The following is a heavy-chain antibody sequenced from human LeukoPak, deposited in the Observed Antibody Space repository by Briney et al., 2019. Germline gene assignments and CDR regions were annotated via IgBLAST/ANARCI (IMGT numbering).Heavy chain of an antibody. V-gene: IGHV3-73*01. J-gene: IGHJ6*03. Sequence: GGSLRLSCAASGFTFSGSAMHWVRQASGKGLEWVGRIRSKANSYATVYAASVKGRFTISRDDSKNTAYLQMNSLKTEDTAVYYCTRRANGDYGRSYYYMDVWGKGTTVTVSS. CDR1: GFTFSGSA. CDR3: TRRANGDYGRSYYYMDV. CDR2: IRSKANSYAT. D-gene: IGHD4-17*01.